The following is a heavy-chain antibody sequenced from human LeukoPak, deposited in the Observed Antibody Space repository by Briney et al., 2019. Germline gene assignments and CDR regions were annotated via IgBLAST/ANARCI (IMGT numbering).Heavy chain of an antibody. CDR1: GYTFNSYG. J-gene: IGHJ3*02. Sequence: APVKVSCKASGYTFNSYGISWVRQAPGQGLEWMGWINPNNGNLGYAQKFQGRVTITRNTPISTAYMELSSLTSEDTAVYYCARSDHNSWNAFDIWGQGTMVTVSS. CDR3: ARSDHNSWNAFDI. V-gene: IGHV1-8*03. CDR2: INPNNGNL. D-gene: IGHD1-26*01.